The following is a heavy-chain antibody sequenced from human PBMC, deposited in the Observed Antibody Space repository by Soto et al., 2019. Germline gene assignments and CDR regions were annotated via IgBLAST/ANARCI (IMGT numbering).Heavy chain of an antibody. CDR2: IGVSGST. V-gene: IGHV3-23*01. Sequence: EVQLLESGGGLVQPGGSLRLSCAASGFTFSSYAMSWVRQAPGKGLEWVSSIGVSGSTYYVDSVKGRVTISRDNSKNTLYLQINSLRAEDTAVYYCAKNYYFDRWGQGTLVTVSS. CDR1: GFTFSSYA. J-gene: IGHJ4*02. CDR3: AKNYYFDR.